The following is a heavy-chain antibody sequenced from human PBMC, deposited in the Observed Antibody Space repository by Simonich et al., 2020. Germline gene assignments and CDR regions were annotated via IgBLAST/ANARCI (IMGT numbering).Heavy chain of an antibody. J-gene: IGHJ4*02. CDR1: GGSFSGYS. CDR2: INHSGSN. Sequence: QVQLQQWGAGLLKPSETLSLTCAVYGGSFSGYSWSWNRQPPGKGLEWIGEINHSGSNTNNPSLKSRVTISVDTSKNQFSLKLSSVTAADTAVYYCARGLIGGSYYYWGQGTLVTVSS. D-gene: IGHD1-26*01. CDR3: ARGLIGGSYYY. V-gene: IGHV4-34*01.